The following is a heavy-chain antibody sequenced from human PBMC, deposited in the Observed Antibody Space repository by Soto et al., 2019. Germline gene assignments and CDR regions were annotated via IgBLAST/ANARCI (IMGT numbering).Heavy chain of an antibody. Sequence: QVQLQESGPGLVKPSQTLSLTCTVSGGSISSGGYYWSWIRQHPGKGLEWIGYIYYSGSTYYNPSLKSRVTISVDASKNQFSLKLSSVTAADTAVYYCARGRRAVAGDAFDIWGQGTMVTVSS. CDR3: ARGRRAVAGDAFDI. CDR2: IYYSGST. CDR1: GGSISSGGYY. V-gene: IGHV4-31*03. D-gene: IGHD6-19*01. J-gene: IGHJ3*02.